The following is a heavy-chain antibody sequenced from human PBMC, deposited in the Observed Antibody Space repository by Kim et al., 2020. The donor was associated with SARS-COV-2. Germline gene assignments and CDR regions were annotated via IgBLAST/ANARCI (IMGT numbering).Heavy chain of an antibody. J-gene: IGHJ6*02. CDR1: GFIVSSNY. CDR2: IYSGGTT. CDR3: ARGGGDHYYYRGVDV. D-gene: IGHD2-21*02. Sequence: GGSLRLSCAASGFIVSSNYMSWVRQAPGKGLEWVSVIYSGGTTDYTDSVKGRFTISRDNSKNTLYLQMNSLRAEDTAVYYCARGGGDHYYYRGVDVWGQGPTDTVP. V-gene: IGHV3-53*01.